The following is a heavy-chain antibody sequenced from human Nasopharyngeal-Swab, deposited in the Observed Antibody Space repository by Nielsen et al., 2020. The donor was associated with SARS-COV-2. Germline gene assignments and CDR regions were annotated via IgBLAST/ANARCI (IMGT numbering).Heavy chain of an antibody. V-gene: IGHV3-7*01. CDR3: VKDRSRFLEFRLNSFDI. J-gene: IGHJ3*02. D-gene: IGHD3-3*01. Sequence: GGSLRLSCAASGFTISGYWMTWVRQAPGKGLEWVANINQDGSEKYSVDSVKGRFTISRDNAKNSLYLQMNSLRAEDTAVYYCVKDRSRFLEFRLNSFDIWGQGTLVTVSS. CDR1: GFTISGYW. CDR2: INQDGSEK.